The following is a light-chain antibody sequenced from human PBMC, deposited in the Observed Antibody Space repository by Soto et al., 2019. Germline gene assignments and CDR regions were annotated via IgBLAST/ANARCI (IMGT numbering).Light chain of an antibody. CDR3: QQYNSYPIT. V-gene: IGKV4-1*01. Sequence: DFVMTQSPDSLAVSLGERATINCKSSQSVLYSSNNKNYLAWYQQKPGQPPKLLIYWASTRESGVPDRFSGSGSGTDFTLTISGLQPEDSATYYCQQYNSYPITFGQGTRLEIK. J-gene: IGKJ5*01. CDR1: QSVLYSSNNKNY. CDR2: WAS.